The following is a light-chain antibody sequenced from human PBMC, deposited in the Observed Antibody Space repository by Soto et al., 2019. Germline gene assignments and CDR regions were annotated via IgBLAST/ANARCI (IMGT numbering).Light chain of an antibody. CDR3: QQRSNWPT. Sequence: EIVLTQSPATLSLSPGERATLSCRASQSVSSYLAWYQQKPGQAPRLLIYDASNRATGIPTRFSGSGSGTDFTLIISSLQPEDFAVYYCQQRSNWPTFGQGTRLEI. CDR2: DAS. V-gene: IGKV3-11*01. J-gene: IGKJ5*01. CDR1: QSVSSY.